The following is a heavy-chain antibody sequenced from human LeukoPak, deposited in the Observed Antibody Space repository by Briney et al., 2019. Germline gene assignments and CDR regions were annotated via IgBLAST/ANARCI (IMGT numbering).Heavy chain of an antibody. V-gene: IGHV1-2*02. D-gene: IGHD6-6*01. CDR2: INPNSGGT. CDR3: ASEYSSSNTADY. Sequence: ASVKVSCKASGCTFTGYYMHWVRQAPGQGLEWMGWINPNSGGTNYAQKFQGRVTMTRDTSISTAYMELSRLRSDDTAVYYCASEYSSSNTADYWGQGTLVTVSS. J-gene: IGHJ4*02. CDR1: GCTFTGYY.